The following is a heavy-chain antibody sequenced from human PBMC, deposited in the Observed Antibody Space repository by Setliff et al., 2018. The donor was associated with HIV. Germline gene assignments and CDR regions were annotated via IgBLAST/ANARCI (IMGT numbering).Heavy chain of an antibody. CDR2: INHSGST. CDR1: GYSISSGYY. D-gene: IGHD2-21*02. Sequence: SETLSLTCAVSGYSISSGYYWGWIRQPPGKGLEWIGGINHSGSTNYNPSLKSRITISVDTSKNQFSLKLSSVTAEDTAVYYCTRLPHIVVVTAIPYFDYWGQGTLVTVSS. V-gene: IGHV4-38-2*01. J-gene: IGHJ4*02. CDR3: TRLPHIVVVTAIPYFDY.